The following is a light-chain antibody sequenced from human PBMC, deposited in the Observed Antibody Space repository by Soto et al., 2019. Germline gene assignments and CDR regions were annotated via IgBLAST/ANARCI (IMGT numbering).Light chain of an antibody. CDR1: QDISAY. J-gene: IGKJ1*01. CDR3: QKYDSAPWT. V-gene: IGKV1-27*01. Sequence: DIQMTQSPSSLSASVGDRVTITCRASQDISAYLAWYQQKPGKAPKLLIYGASTLQPGVPSRFSGSGSERDFTLTISSLQPEDVASYYCQKYDSAPWTFGQGTKVEVK. CDR2: GAS.